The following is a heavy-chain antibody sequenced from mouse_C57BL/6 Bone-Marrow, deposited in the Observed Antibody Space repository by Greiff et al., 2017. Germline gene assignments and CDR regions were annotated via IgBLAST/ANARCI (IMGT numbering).Heavy chain of an antibody. CDR3: AREDYYGSSYLDY. D-gene: IGHD1-1*01. CDR2: IDPSDSYT. CDR1: GYTFTSYW. Sequence: QVILQQPGAELVMPGASVKLSCKASGYTFTSYWRHWVKQRPGQGLEWIGEIDPSDSYTNDNQKVKGKSTVTVDKSSSTAYMQLSSLTSEDSAVYYCAREDYYGSSYLDYWGQGTTRTVSS. V-gene: IGHV1-69*01. J-gene: IGHJ2*01.